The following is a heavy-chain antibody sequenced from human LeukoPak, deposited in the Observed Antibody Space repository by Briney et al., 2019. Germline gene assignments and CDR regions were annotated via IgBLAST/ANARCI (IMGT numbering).Heavy chain of an antibody. V-gene: IGHV3-21*01. CDR1: GFTFSSYS. J-gene: IGHJ4*02. CDR3: ARDGGSYTPQDY. D-gene: IGHD1-26*01. CDR2: ISSSSSYI. Sequence: PGGSLRLSCAASGFTFSSYSMNWVRQAPGKGLEWVSSISSSSSYIYYADSVKGRFTISRDNARNTLSLHMNGLRAEDTAVYYCARDGGSYTPQDYWGQGTLVTVSS.